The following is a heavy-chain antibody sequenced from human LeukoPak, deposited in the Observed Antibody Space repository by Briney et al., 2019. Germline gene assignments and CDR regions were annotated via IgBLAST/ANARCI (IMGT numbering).Heavy chain of an antibody. CDR2: ISGSGGST. CDR3: AKDNGGYDILTGNYMDV. J-gene: IGHJ6*03. CDR1: GFTFSSYA. V-gene: IGHV3-23*01. Sequence: PGGSLRLPCAASGFTFSSYAMSWVRQAPGKGLEWVSAISGSGGSTYYADSVKGRFTISRDNSKNTLYLQMNSLRAEDTAVYYCAKDNGGYDILTGNYMDVWGKGTTVTVSS. D-gene: IGHD3-9*01.